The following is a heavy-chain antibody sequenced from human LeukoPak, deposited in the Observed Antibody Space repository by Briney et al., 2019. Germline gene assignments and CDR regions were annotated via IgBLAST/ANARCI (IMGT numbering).Heavy chain of an antibody. J-gene: IGHJ4*02. CDR2: IDSSGST. Sequence: SETLSLTCTVSGGSISSYYWSWIRQPPGKGLEWNGFIDSSGSTNYNPSLKSRVTISVDTSKNQFSLKLSSVTAADTAVYYCARIKVGATVDYWGQGTLVTVSS. CDR3: ARIKVGATVDY. V-gene: IGHV4-59*01. CDR1: GGSISSYY. D-gene: IGHD1-26*01.